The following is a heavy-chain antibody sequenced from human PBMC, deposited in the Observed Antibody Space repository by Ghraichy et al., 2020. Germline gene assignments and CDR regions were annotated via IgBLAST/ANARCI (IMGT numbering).Heavy chain of an antibody. Sequence: GGSLRLTCVASGFTFSNYWMSWVRQAPGKGLEWVANIKEDGGEKYYVDSVKGRFSISRDKAEKSLYLQMNSLRVEDTAVYYCARDMYYGGNFVPRLDVWGKGTTVTVSS. CDR1: GFTFSNYW. J-gene: IGHJ6*04. V-gene: IGHV3-7*03. CDR2: IKEDGGEK. D-gene: IGHD4-23*01. CDR3: ARDMYYGGNFVPRLDV.